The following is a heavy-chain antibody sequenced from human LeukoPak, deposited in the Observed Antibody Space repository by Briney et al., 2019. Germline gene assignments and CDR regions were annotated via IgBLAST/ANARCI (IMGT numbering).Heavy chain of an antibody. J-gene: IGHJ3*02. D-gene: IGHD4-17*01. V-gene: IGHV3-48*03. CDR2: ISSSGSTI. CDR3: ARDELRSGAFDI. CDR1: GFTFSIYE. Sequence: GGSLRLSCAASGFTFSIYEMNWVRQAPGKGLEWVSYISSSGSTIYYGDSVKGRFTISRDNAENSLYLQINSLRAEDTGVYYCARDELRSGAFDIWGQGTMVTVSS.